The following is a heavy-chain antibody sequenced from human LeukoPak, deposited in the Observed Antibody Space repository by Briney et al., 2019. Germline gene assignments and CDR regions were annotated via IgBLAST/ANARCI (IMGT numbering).Heavy chain of an antibody. CDR2: INPNSGGT. D-gene: IGHD6-6*01. CDR1: GYTFTGYY. Sequence: ASVKVSCKASGYTFTGYYMHWVRQAPGQGLEWMGWINPNSGGTNYAQKFQGRVTMATDTSTSTAYMDLRSLRSDDTAVYYCARVVHGSNYLDFWGQGTLVTVSS. V-gene: IGHV1-2*02. J-gene: IGHJ4*02. CDR3: ARVVHGSNYLDF.